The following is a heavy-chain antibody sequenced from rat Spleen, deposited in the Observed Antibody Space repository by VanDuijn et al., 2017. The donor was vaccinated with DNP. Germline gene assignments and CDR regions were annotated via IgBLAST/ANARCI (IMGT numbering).Heavy chain of an antibody. Sequence: EVQLVESGGGLVQPGRSLKLSCVSSGFTFSDYNMAWVRQAPKKGLEWVATIIYDGSRTYYRDSVKGRFTMSRDNAKSTLYLEMDSLRSEDTATYYCATFEGSDDWGQGTSVTVSS. CDR2: IIYDGSRT. D-gene: IGHD1-11*01. J-gene: IGHJ4*01. V-gene: IGHV5S10*01. CDR1: GFTFSDYN. CDR3: ATFEGSDD.